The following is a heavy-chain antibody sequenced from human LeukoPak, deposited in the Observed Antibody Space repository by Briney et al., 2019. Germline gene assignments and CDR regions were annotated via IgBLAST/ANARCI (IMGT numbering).Heavy chain of an antibody. D-gene: IGHD4-23*01. Sequence: GGSLRLSCAASGFTFSSYAMHWVRQAPGKGLEWVAVISYDGSNKYYADSVKGRFTISRDNSKNTLYLQMNSLKADDTAVHYCARNYGSNYLYYFHYWGQGTLVTVSS. CDR2: ISYDGSNK. V-gene: IGHV3-30-3*01. J-gene: IGHJ4*02. CDR3: ARNYGSNYLYYFHY. CDR1: GFTFSSYA.